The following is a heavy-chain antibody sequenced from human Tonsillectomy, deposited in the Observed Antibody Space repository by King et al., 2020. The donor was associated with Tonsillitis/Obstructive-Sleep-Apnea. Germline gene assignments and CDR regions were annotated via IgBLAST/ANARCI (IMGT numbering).Heavy chain of an antibody. CDR2: IYYSGNT. V-gene: IGHV4-39*01. D-gene: IGHD5-12*01. CDR1: GGPISSSSYY. CDR3: ASEGVGYDGDYRTFDY. Sequence: QLQESGPGLVKPSETLSLPCTVSGGPISSSSYYWDWIRQPPGKGLEWIGSIYYSGNTYYNPSLKSRLTISVDTSKNQSSLKLSSVTAADTAVYYCASEGVGYDGDYRTFDYWGRGTLVTVSS. J-gene: IGHJ4*02.